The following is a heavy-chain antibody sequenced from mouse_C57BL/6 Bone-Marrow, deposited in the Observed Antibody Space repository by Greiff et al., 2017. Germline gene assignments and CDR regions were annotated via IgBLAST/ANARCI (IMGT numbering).Heavy chain of an antibody. CDR1: GYTFTSYG. V-gene: IGHV1-81*01. D-gene: IGHD1-1*01. Sequence: VQLQQSGAELARPGASVKLSCKASGYTFTSYGISWVKQRTGQGLEWIGEIYPRSGNTYYNEKFKGKATLTAGKSSSTAYMELRSLTAEDSAVYVCARKLRAYGGQGTLVTVSA. CDR3: ARKLRAY. J-gene: IGHJ3*01. CDR2: IYPRSGNT.